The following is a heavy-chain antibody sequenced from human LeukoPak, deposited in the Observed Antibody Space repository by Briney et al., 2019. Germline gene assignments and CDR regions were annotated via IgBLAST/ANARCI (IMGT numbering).Heavy chain of an antibody. Sequence: GGSLRLSCEVSGFTFSDYSLNWVRQAPGKGLEWVSSITSTGTYMYYADSVKGRFTISRDNSKNTLYLQMNSLRAEDTAVYYCARSQQWLVDDAFDIWGQGTMVTVSS. CDR3: ARSQQWLVDDAFDI. J-gene: IGHJ3*02. CDR1: GFTFSDYS. V-gene: IGHV3-21*01. D-gene: IGHD6-19*01. CDR2: ITSTGTYM.